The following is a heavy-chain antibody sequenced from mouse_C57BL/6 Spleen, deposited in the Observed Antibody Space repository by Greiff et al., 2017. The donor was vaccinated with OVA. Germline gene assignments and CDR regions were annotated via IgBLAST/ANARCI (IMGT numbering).Heavy chain of an antibody. CDR3: ASGRGRDWYFDV. CDR2: IDPANGNT. J-gene: IGHJ1*03. CDR1: GFNIKNTY. V-gene: IGHV14-3*01. Sequence: VQLQESVAELVRPGASVKLSCTASGFNIKNTYMHWVKQRPEQGLEWIGRIDPANGNTKYAPKFPGQATITADTSSNTAYLQISSLTAEDTAIYYCASGRGRDWYFDVWGTGTTVTVSS. D-gene: IGHD3-3*01.